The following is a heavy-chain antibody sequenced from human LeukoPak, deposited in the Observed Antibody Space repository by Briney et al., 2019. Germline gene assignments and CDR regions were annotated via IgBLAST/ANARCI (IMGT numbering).Heavy chain of an antibody. J-gene: IGHJ6*04. Sequence: SETLSLTCAVYGGSFSGCYWSWIRQPPGKGLEWIGEINHSGSTNYNPFLKSRVTISVDTSKNQFSLKLSSVTAADTAVYYCARGRRGGSFLYYYGSGSYRSHGMDVWGKGTTVTVSS. D-gene: IGHD3-10*01. V-gene: IGHV4-34*01. CDR3: ARGRRGGSFLYYYGSGSYRSHGMDV. CDR2: INHSGST. CDR1: GGSFSGCY.